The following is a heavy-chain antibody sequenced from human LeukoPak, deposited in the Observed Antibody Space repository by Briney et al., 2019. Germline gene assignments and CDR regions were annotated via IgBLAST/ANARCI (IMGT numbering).Heavy chain of an antibody. Sequence: SETLSLTCAVYGGSFSGYYWSWIRQPPGKGLEWIGEINHSGSTNYNPSLKSRVTISVHTSKNQSSLKLSSVTAAATPVYYCATLSVAARPDYWGQGTLVTVSS. V-gene: IGHV4-34*01. CDR3: ATLSVAARPDY. J-gene: IGHJ4*02. D-gene: IGHD6-6*01. CDR1: GGSFSGYY. CDR2: INHSGST.